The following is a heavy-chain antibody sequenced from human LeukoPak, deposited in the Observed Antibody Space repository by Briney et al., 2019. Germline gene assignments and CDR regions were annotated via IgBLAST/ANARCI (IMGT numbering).Heavy chain of an antibody. V-gene: IGHV4-39*07. CDR2: IYHTGST. J-gene: IGHJ5*01. D-gene: IGHD3-3*02. CDR1: GASISSDSNY. Sequence: TSETLSLTCTVSGASISSDSNYWAWVRQPPGKGLQWIGSIYHTGSTFYNPSLMSRVSNSIDSSKNQFSLKLSSVTVADTALYYCARDISISWFYSWGQGTLVSVSS. CDR3: ARDISISWFYS.